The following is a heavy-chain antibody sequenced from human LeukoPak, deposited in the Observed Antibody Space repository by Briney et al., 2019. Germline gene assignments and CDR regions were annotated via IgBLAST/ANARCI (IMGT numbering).Heavy chain of an antibody. Sequence: PGGSLRLSCTVSGFSFSSYWMSWVRQAPGKGLEWVSYISGSGSTIYYADSVKGRFTISRDNAKNSLYLQMNSLRAEDTAVYYCARHHYYGSGSYSTDYWGQGTLVTVSS. D-gene: IGHD3-10*01. V-gene: IGHV3-48*04. CDR3: ARHHYYGSGSYSTDY. CDR1: GFSFSSYW. J-gene: IGHJ4*02. CDR2: ISGSGSTI.